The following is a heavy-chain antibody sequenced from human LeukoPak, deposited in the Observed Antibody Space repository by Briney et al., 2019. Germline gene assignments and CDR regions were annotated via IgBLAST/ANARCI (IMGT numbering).Heavy chain of an antibody. Sequence: ASVKVSCKASGYTFTSYYMHWVRQAPGQGLEWMGIINPSGGSTSYAQKFQGRVTMTRDTSTSTVYMGLSSLRSEDTAVYYCARDMSQVVPAAKIRTHYFDYWGQGTLVTVSS. CDR3: ARDMSQVVPAAKIRTHYFDY. CDR2: INPSGGST. CDR1: GYTFTSYY. D-gene: IGHD2-2*01. V-gene: IGHV1-46*01. J-gene: IGHJ4*02.